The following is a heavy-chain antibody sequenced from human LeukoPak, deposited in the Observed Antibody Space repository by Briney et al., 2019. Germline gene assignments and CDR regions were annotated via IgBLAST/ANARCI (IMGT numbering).Heavy chain of an antibody. D-gene: IGHD3-22*01. CDR1: GFTFSSYE. CDR3: ARGQYSGYYYFDY. Sequence: GGSLRISCAASGFTFSSYEMNWVRQAPGKGLEWVSYISSSGSTIYYADSVKGRLTISRDNAKNSLYLQMNSLRAEDTAAYYCARGQYSGYYYFDYWGQGTLVTVSS. J-gene: IGHJ4*02. CDR2: ISSSGSTI. V-gene: IGHV3-48*03.